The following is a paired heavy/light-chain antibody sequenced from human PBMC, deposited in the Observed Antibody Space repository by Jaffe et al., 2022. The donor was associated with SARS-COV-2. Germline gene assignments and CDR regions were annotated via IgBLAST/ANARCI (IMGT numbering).Heavy chain of an antibody. D-gene: IGHD1-26*01. J-gene: IGHJ1*01. Sequence: QVQLVQSGAEVKEPGASVKVSCKAFGYTFADYYIYWVRQAPGQGLEWMGWINPESGGTNYAQKFQDRVTMTRDTSINTAHMEVNRLTSDDTAVYYCARGVGGTTRYFQYWGQGTLVSVSS. V-gene: IGHV1-2*02. CDR2: INPESGGT. CDR3: ARGVGGTTRYFQY. CDR1: GYTFADYY.
Light chain of an antibody. CDR3: QQYGNSPIT. V-gene: IGKV3-20*01. CDR1: QSVSSNY. Sequence: EIVLTQSPGTLSLSPGERVTLYCRASQSVSSNYLAWYQQKFGQAPRLLIYAASTRATDIPNRFRGSGSGTDFTLTITRLEPEDFAVYYCQQYGNSPITFGQGTRLEIK. CDR2: AAS. J-gene: IGKJ5*01.